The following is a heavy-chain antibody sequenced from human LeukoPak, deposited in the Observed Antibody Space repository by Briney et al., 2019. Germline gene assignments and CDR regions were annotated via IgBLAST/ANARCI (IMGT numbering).Heavy chain of an antibody. CDR2: ISGSGATT. CDR1: GFTFRSYA. Sequence: GGSLRLSCEASGFTFRSYAMSWVRQAAGKGLEWVSAISGSGATTYYADSVKGRFTISRDNFKNTLYLQMNSLTAEDTALYYCAKDKGDTSGWYYGFDLWGQGTKVTVSS. J-gene: IGHJ3*01. V-gene: IGHV3-23*01. CDR3: AKDKGDTSGWYYGFDL. D-gene: IGHD6-19*01.